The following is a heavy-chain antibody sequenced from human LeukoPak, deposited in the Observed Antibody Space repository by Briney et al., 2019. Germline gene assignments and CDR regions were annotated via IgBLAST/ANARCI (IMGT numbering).Heavy chain of an antibody. V-gene: IGHV3-74*01. J-gene: IGHJ6*02. CDR2: INSDESIT. Sequence: PGGSLRLSCAASGFTFSSSWMHWVRQAPGKGLVWVSRINSDESITTYADSVKGRFSISRDNAKNTLYLQMNSLRAEDTAVYYCARDRGFGMDVWGQGTTVTVSS. D-gene: IGHD3-10*01. CDR3: ARDRGFGMDV. CDR1: GFTFSSSW.